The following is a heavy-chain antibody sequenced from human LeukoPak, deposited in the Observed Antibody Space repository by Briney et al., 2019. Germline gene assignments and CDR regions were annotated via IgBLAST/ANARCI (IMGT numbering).Heavy chain of an antibody. Sequence: PGGSLRLSCAASGNYLMHWVRQAPGKGLVWVSHINSDGSWTSYADSVKGRFTISKENAKNTVYLQMNSLRAEDTAVYYCVSFYETYWGRGTLVTVSS. D-gene: IGHD2/OR15-2a*01. J-gene: IGHJ4*02. V-gene: IGHV3-74*01. CDR1: GNYL. CDR2: INSDGSWT. CDR3: VSFYETY.